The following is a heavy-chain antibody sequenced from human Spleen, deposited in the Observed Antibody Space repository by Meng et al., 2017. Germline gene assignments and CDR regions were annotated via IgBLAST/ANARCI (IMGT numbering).Heavy chain of an antibody. D-gene: IGHD3-10*01. J-gene: IGHJ4*02. CDR2: ISYDGSNK. CDR3: ARAWGASGYYGSGSYLGY. V-gene: IGHV3-30*04. Sequence: GESLKISCAASGFTFSSYAMHWVRQAPGKGLEWVAVISYDGSNKYYADSVKGRFTISRDNSKNTLYLQMNSLRAEDTAVYYCARAWGASGYYGSGSYLGYWGQGTLVTVSS. CDR1: GFTFSSYA.